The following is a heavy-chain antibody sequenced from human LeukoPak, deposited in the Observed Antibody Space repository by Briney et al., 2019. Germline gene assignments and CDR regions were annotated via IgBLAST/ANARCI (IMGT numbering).Heavy chain of an antibody. J-gene: IGHJ3*02. CDR1: GGSISSSY. Sequence: PSETLSLTCSVSGGSISSSYWSWIRQPAGKGLEWIGHIYSSGTTNYDPSLKSRVTMSVDTSKSQFSLKLSSVTAADTAVYYCARGPGAISKEAFDIWGQGTMVTVYS. CDR2: IYSSGTT. V-gene: IGHV4-4*07. D-gene: IGHD3-3*01. CDR3: ARGPGAISKEAFDI.